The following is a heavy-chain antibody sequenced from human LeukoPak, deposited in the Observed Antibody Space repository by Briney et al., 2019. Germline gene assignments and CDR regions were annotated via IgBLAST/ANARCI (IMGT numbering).Heavy chain of an antibody. CDR2: IYHSGST. V-gene: IGHV4-30-2*01. D-gene: IGHD3-10*01. Sequence: SETLFLTCAVSGGSTSSGGYSWSWIRQPPGKGLEWIGYIYHSGSTYYNPSLKSRVTISVDRSKNQFSLKLSSVTAADTAVYYCARGAEPPFRVWFWELPYWYFDLWGRGTLVTVSS. CDR1: GGSTSSGGYS. J-gene: IGHJ2*01. CDR3: ARGAEPPFRVWFWELPYWYFDL.